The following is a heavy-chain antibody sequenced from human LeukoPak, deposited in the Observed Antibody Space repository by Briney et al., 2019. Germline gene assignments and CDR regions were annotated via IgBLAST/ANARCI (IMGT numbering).Heavy chain of an antibody. CDR3: AVYCSSTSCYFV. D-gene: IGHD2-2*01. J-gene: IGHJ4*02. CDR1: GSTFSSYW. CDR2: INSDGSST. Sequence: GGSLRLSCAASGSTFSSYWMHWVRQAPGRGLVWVSRINSDGSSTSYADSVKGRFTISRDNAKNTLYLQMNSLRAEDTAVYYCAVYCSSTSCYFVWGQGTLVTVSS. V-gene: IGHV3-74*01.